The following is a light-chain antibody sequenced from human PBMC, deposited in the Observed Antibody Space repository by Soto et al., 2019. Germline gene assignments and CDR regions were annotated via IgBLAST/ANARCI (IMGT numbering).Light chain of an antibody. CDR2: GNS. Sequence: QSVLTQPPSVSGAPGQRVTISCTGSSSNIGAGYVVHWYQQLPGTAPNILIYGNSNRTSGVPDRFSGSKSGTSASLAITGLQAEDEADYYCQSSDSSRSGWVFGGGTKLTVL. J-gene: IGLJ3*02. CDR3: QSSDSSRSGWV. CDR1: SSNIGAGYV. V-gene: IGLV1-40*01.